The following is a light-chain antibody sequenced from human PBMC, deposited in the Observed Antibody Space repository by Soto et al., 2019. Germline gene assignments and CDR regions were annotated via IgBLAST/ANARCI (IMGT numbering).Light chain of an antibody. CDR3: QQYGNSPLT. CDR1: QSVGSN. Sequence: EIVMTQSPATLSVSPVERVTLSCRARQSVGSNLAWYQQKVGQAPRLLIYGASSRATAIPDRFSGSGSGTDFTLTISRLEPEDFALYYCQQYGNSPLTFGGGTKVDIK. V-gene: IGKV3-20*01. J-gene: IGKJ4*01. CDR2: GAS.